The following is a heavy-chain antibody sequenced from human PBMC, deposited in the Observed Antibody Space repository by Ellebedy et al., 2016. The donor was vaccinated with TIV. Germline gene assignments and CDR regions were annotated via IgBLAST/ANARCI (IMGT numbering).Heavy chain of an antibody. J-gene: IGHJ4*02. CDR1: GFTFSTHG. V-gene: IGHV3-30*18. D-gene: IGHD3-22*01. CDR3: AKSNYYDGSGYFDF. CDR2: ISSHGKTT. Sequence: GESLKISCAASGFTFSTHGMHWVRQAPGKGLAWVAVISSHGKTTYYADSVKGRFTISRDNSKNTLFLQTSSLRAEDTAVYYCAKSNYYDGSGYFDFWGRGTQVTVSS.